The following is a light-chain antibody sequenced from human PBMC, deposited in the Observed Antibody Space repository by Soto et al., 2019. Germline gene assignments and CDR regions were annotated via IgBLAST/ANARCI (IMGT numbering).Light chain of an antibody. Sequence: QSALTQPASVSGSPGQSITISCTGTSSDLGDYDYVSWYQQHPGKAPKLMIYDVSNRPSGVSNRFSGSKSGNTASLTISGLQAEDEADYYCSSYTSSSTVVFGGGTKVTVL. J-gene: IGLJ2*01. CDR1: SSDLGDYDY. CDR3: SSYTSSSTVV. CDR2: DVS. V-gene: IGLV2-14*01.